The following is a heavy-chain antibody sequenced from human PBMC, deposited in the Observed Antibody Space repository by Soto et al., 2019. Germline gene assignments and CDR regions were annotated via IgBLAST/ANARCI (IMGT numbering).Heavy chain of an antibody. V-gene: IGHV4-30-2*01. D-gene: IGHD2-15*01. CDR1: GGSISSGGYS. Sequence: SETLSLTCAVSGGSISSGGYSWSWIRQPPGKGLEWIGYIYHSGSTYYNPSLKSRVTISVDRSKNQFSLKLSSVTAADTAVYYCARQVVEGALTGAASFDYWGQGTLVTVSS. J-gene: IGHJ4*02. CDR2: IYHSGST. CDR3: ARQVVEGALTGAASFDY.